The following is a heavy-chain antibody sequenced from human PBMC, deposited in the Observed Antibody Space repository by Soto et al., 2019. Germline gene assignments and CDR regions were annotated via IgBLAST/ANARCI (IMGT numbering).Heavy chain of an antibody. V-gene: IGHV3-30-3*01. D-gene: IGHD7-27*01. CDR2: ISYDGSNK. CDR3: AREVTSGWFDP. J-gene: IGHJ5*02. CDR1: GFSFNSYA. Sequence: PGGSLRLSCVASGFSFNSYAMHWVRQAPGKGLEWVAVISYDGSNKYYADSVKGRFTISRDNSRNTLYLQMNSLRGDDTAVYYCAREVTSGWFDPWGQGTLGTVSS.